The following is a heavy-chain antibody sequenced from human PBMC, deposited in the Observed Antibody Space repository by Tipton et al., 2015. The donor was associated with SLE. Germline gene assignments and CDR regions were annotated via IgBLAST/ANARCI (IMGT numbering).Heavy chain of an antibody. CDR3: ASQFLEWLNDAFDI. CDR1: GGTFSSYA. D-gene: IGHD3-3*01. J-gene: IGHJ3*02. Sequence: QLVQSGAEVKKPGSSVKVSCKASGGTFSSYAISWVRQAPGQGLEWMGGIIPIFGTANYAQKFQGRVTITADESTSTAYMELSSLRSEDTAVYYCASQFLEWLNDAFDIWGQGTMVTVSS. CDR2: IIPIFGTA. V-gene: IGHV1-69*01.